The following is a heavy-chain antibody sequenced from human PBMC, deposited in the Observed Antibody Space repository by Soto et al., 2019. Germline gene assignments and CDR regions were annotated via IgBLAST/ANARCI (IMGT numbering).Heavy chain of an antibody. J-gene: IGHJ6*02. V-gene: IGHV1-69*13. CDR1: GGTFSSYA. CDR3: ARGARYYYYYGMDV. Sequence: SVKVSCKASGGTFSSYAISWVRQAPGQGLEWMGGIIPIFGAANYAQKFQGRVTITADESTSTAYMELSSLRSEDTAVYYCARGARYYYYYGMDVWGQGTTVTVSS. CDR2: IIPIFGAA.